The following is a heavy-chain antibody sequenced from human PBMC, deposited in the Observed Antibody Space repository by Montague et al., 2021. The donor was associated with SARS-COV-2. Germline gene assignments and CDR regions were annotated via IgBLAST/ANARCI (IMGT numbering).Heavy chain of an antibody. J-gene: IGHJ3*02. D-gene: IGHD3-16*01. Sequence: CAISGDSVSSNIAAWNWIRQSPSRGLEWLGRTKYTSTRYETYAVSVQSRITITADTSKNQFSLHLNSVTPEDTAVYYCARTWRFGQSYGLDIWGQGTMVTVSS. CDR1: GDSVSSNIAA. CDR3: ARTWRFGQSYGLDI. V-gene: IGHV6-1*01. CDR2: TKYTSTRYE.